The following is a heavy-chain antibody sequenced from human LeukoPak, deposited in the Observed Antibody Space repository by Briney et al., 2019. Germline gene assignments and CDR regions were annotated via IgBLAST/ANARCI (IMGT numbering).Heavy chain of an antibody. V-gene: IGHV3-23*01. CDR1: GFTFSDYY. J-gene: IGHJ6*02. Sequence: GGSLRLSCAASGFTFSDYYMSWVRQAPGEGLEWVSGISGSDASTFYADSVMGRFTISRDNSMNTLYLQMNNVRAEDAAIYFCARRGSEWNSYFYPMDVWGQGTTVTVSS. CDR2: ISGSDAST. CDR3: ARRGSEWNSYFYPMDV. D-gene: IGHD3-3*01.